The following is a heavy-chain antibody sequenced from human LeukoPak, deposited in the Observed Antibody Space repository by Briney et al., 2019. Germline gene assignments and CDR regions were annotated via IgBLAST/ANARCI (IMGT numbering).Heavy chain of an antibody. Sequence: SEPLSLTCTVSGRSIRSYYWSWIRHPPGEGLEWIGYIYYRGSTNYNPSLKSRVTISVDTSKNQFSLKLSSVTAADTAVYYCARELELPDGWFDPWGQGTLVTVSP. CDR2: IYYRGST. D-gene: IGHD1-7*01. CDR1: GRSIRSYY. J-gene: IGHJ5*02. V-gene: IGHV4-59*12. CDR3: ARELELPDGWFDP.